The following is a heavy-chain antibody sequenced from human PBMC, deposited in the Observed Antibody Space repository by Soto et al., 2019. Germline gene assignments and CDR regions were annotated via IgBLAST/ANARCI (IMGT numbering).Heavy chain of an antibody. CDR1: GGSISSYY. CDR2: IYYSGST. D-gene: IGHD5-12*01. J-gene: IGHJ4*02. Sequence: SETLSLTCTVSGGSISSYYWSWIRQPPGKGLEWIGYIYYSGSTNYNPSLKSRVTISVDTSKNQFSLKLSSVTAADTAVYYCARWGNTYSGYDSFDYWGQGTLVTVSS. CDR3: ARWGNTYSGYDSFDY. V-gene: IGHV4-59*01.